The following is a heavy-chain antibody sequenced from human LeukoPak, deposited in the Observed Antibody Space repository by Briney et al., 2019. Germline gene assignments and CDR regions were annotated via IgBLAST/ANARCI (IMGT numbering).Heavy chain of an antibody. CDR3: ARDIEAAGLFLDY. J-gene: IGHJ4*02. D-gene: IGHD6-13*01. Sequence: GGSLRLSCAASGLTFSSYGMHWVRQAPGKGLEWVAFIRYDGSKKYYADSVKGRFTISRDNSKNTLYLQMNSLRAEDTAVYYCARDIEAAGLFLDYWGQGTLVTVS. V-gene: IGHV3-30*02. CDR2: IRYDGSKK. CDR1: GLTFSSYG.